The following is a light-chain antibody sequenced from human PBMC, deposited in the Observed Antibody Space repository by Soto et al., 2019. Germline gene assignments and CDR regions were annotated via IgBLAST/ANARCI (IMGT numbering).Light chain of an antibody. CDR1: SSDVGGYNY. CDR3: SSYTSSSPYG. Sequence: QSALTQPASVSGSPGQSITISCTGTSSDVGGYNYVSWYQQHPGKAPKLMIYDVSNRPSGVSNRFSGSKSGNTASLTISGLQGEDEADYYCSSYTSSSPYGCGTGTRSPS. J-gene: IGLJ1*01. CDR2: DVS. V-gene: IGLV2-14*01.